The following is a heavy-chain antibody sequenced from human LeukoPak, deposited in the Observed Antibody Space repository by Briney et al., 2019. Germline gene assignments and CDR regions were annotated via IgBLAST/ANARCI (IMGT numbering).Heavy chain of an antibody. Sequence: PGGSLRLSCAASGFMFNSYGIHWVRQAPGKGLEWVAFIQYDGNKKYYADSVKGRFTISRDNSKNTLYLQMNSLETEDTAVYYCAKDLVGYCSGGSCYTPAYWGQGTLVTVSS. V-gene: IGHV3-30*02. CDR2: IQYDGNKK. CDR3: AKDLVGYCSGGSCYTPAY. D-gene: IGHD2-15*01. J-gene: IGHJ4*02. CDR1: GFMFNSYG.